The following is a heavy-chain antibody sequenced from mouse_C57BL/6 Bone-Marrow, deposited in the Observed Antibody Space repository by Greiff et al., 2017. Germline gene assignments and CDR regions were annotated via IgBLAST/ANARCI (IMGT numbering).Heavy chain of an antibody. Sequence: QLQLKESGPELVKPGASVQISCKASGYAFSSSWMNWVKQRPGKGLEWIGRIYPGDGDTNYNGKFKGKATLTADKSSSTAYMQLSSLTSDDSAVYFCALLTTVVAYDYWGQGTTLTVSS. CDR1: GYAFSSSW. CDR3: ALLTTVVAYDY. D-gene: IGHD1-1*01. J-gene: IGHJ2*01. CDR2: IYPGDGDT. V-gene: IGHV1-82*01.